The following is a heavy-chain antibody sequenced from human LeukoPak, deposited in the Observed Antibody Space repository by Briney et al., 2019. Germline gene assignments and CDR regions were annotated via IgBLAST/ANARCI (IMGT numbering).Heavy chain of an antibody. CDR2: IYHSGST. D-gene: IGHD2-2*01. Sequence: SETLSLTCTGSGYSISSGYYWGWIRQPPGKGLEWIGSIYHSGSTYYNPSLKSRVTISVDTSKNQFSLKLSSVTAADTAVYYCARHQQLRAAFDIWGQGTMVTVSS. V-gene: IGHV4-38-2*02. J-gene: IGHJ3*02. CDR3: ARHQQLRAAFDI. CDR1: GYSISSGYY.